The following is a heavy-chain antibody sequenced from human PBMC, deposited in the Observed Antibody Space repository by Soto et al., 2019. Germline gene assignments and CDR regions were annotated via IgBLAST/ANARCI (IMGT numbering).Heavy chain of an antibody. V-gene: IGHV3-7*01. CDR2: IKQDGSEK. D-gene: IGHD6-13*01. Sequence: GGSLRLSCAASGFTFSSYWMSWVRQAPGKGLEWVANIKQDGSEKYYVDSVKGRFTISRDNAKNSLYLQMNSLRAEDTAVYYCARDYLADRGAYDIWGQGTMVTVSS. CDR3: ARDYLADRGAYDI. J-gene: IGHJ3*02. CDR1: GFTFSSYW.